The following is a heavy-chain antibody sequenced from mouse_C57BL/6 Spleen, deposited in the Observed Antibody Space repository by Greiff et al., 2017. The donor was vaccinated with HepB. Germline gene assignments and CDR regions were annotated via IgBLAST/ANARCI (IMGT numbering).Heavy chain of an antibody. Sequence: VKLQESGAELVKPGASVKISCKASGYAFSSYWMNWVKQRPGKGLEWIGQIYPGDGDTNYNGKFKGKATLTADKSSSTAYMQLSSLTSEDSAVYFCATTVVAHWYFDVWGTGTTVTVSS. CDR2: IYPGDGDT. CDR1: GYAFSSYW. J-gene: IGHJ1*03. CDR3: ATTVVAHWYFDV. D-gene: IGHD1-1*01. V-gene: IGHV1-80*01.